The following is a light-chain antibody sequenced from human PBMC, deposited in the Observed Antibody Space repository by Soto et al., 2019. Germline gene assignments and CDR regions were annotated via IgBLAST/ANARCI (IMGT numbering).Light chain of an antibody. Sequence: QSALTQPASVSGSPGQSITISSTGTSSDVGGYNYVSWYQQHPGKAPKLMIYDVSNRPSGVSNRFSGSKSGNTASLTISGLQAEDEADYYCSSYTSSSTLHYVFGTGTKLTVL. V-gene: IGLV2-14*01. CDR2: DVS. CDR1: SSDVGGYNY. CDR3: SSYTSSSTLHYV. J-gene: IGLJ1*01.